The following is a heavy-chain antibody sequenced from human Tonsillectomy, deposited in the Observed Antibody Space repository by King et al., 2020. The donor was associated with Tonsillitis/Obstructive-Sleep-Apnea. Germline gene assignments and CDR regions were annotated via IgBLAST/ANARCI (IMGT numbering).Heavy chain of an antibody. CDR2: IYWDDNK. CDR1: DFSLSTSGVG. CDR3: AHWGPGPPYSYPCSYYMDV. J-gene: IGHJ6*03. Sequence: ITLKESGPTLVKPTQTLTLTCTFSDFSLSTSGVGVGWIRQPPGKALEWLALIYWDDNKRYSPSLKTRLTITKDTSKNQVVLTMTNMDPVDTATYYCAHWGPGPPYSYPCSYYMDVWGKGTTVTVSS. V-gene: IGHV2-5*02. D-gene: IGHD2-15*01.